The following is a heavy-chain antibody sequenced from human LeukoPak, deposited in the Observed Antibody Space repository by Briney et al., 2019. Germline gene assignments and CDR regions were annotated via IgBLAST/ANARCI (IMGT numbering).Heavy chain of an antibody. D-gene: IGHD3-22*01. CDR2: ISSSGSTI. CDR1: GFTFSSYE. J-gene: IGHJ4*02. V-gene: IGHV3-48*03. Sequence: PGGSLRLSCAASGFTFSSYEMNWVRQAPGKGLEWVSYISSSGSTIYYADSVKGRFTISRDNAKNSLYLQMNSLSAEDTAVYYCARSPRGYSFYFDYWGQGTLVTVSS. CDR3: ARSPRGYSFYFDY.